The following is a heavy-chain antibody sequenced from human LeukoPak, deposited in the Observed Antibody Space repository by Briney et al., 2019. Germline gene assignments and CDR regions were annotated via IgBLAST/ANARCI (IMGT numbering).Heavy chain of an antibody. CDR2: IRDNGSNK. D-gene: IGHD4-11*01. CDR3: AKSRQYAFDI. Sequence: GGSLRLSCAASGFTFSSSGMSWVRQAPGKGLEWVAFIRDNGSNKYYVDSVKGRFTISRDNSKNTVYLQMDSLRPEDTALYYCAKSRQYAFDIWGQGTMVTVSS. CDR1: GFTFSSSG. V-gene: IGHV3-30*02. J-gene: IGHJ3*02.